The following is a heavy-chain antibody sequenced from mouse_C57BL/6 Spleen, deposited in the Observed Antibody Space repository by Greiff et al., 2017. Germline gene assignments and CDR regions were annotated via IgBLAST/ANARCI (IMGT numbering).Heavy chain of an antibody. D-gene: IGHD2-4*01. CDR1: GYTFTSYW. CDR3: ASLNTMIFDY. V-gene: IGHV1-61*01. J-gene: IGHJ2*01. CDR2: IYPSDSET. Sequence: QVQLQQPGAELVRPGSSVKLSCKASGYTFTSYWMAWLKQRPGQGLEWIGNIYPSDSETHYNQKFKDKATLTVDKSSSTAYMQLSSLTSEDSAVYYCASLNTMIFDYWGQGTTLTVSS.